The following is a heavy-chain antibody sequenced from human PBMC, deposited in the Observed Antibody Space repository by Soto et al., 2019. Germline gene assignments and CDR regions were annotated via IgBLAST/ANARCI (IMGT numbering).Heavy chain of an antibody. V-gene: IGHV4-34*01. CDR3: ARGLPNYYDSSGSLGY. J-gene: IGHJ4*02. CDR2: INHSGST. Sequence: SATLSLTCAVYGGSFSGYYWSWIRQPPGKGLEWIGEINHSGSTNYNPSLKSRVTISVDTSKNQFSLKLSSVTAADTAVYYCARGLPNYYDSSGSLGYWGQGTLVTVSS. D-gene: IGHD3-22*01. CDR1: GGSFSGYY.